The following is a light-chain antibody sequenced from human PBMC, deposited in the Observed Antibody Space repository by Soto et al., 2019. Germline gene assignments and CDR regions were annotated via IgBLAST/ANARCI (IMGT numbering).Light chain of an antibody. J-gene: IGKJ1*01. CDR3: QQYHIWPKWT. CDR2: GAS. Sequence: IVMTQSPATLSVSPGEGATLSCRASESVSISLAWYQHKPGQPPRLLIHGASTRASGVPPRFTGSGSGTDFTLTISSLQSEDYGVYFCQQYHIWPKWTFGQGTKVDIK. V-gene: IGKV3D-15*01. CDR1: ESVSIS.